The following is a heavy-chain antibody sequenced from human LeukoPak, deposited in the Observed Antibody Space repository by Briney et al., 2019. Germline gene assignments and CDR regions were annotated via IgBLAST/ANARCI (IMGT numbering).Heavy chain of an antibody. CDR2: ISAYNGNT. CDR1: GYTFTSYG. V-gene: IGHV1-18*01. D-gene: IGHD2-2*01. CDR3: ARRPHCSSTSCYHQWYYYYYMDV. J-gene: IGHJ6*03. Sequence: ASVKVSCKASGYTFTSYGISWVRQAPGQGLEWMGWISAYNGNTNYAQKLQGRVTMTTDTSTSTAYMELRSLRSDDTAVYYCARRPHCSSTSCYHQWYYYYYMDVWGKGTTVTVSS.